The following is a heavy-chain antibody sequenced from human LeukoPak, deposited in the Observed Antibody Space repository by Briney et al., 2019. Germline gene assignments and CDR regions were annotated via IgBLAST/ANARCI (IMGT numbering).Heavy chain of an antibody. D-gene: IGHD2-15*01. CDR2: ITDSGGTT. CDR1: GFTFTGYA. CDR3: AKGRAGYCSGGSCYSASDY. Sequence: PGGSLRLSCAASGFTFTGYAMSWVRQAPGKGLEWVSAITDSGGTTYYADSVKGRFTISRDNSKNMLYLQMNGLRAEDTAVYYCAKGRAGYCSGGSCYSASDYWGQGTLVTVSS. V-gene: IGHV3-23*01. J-gene: IGHJ4*02.